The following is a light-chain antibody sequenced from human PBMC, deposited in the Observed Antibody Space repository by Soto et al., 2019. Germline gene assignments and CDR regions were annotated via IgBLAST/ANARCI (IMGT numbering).Light chain of an antibody. CDR3: QQYNDWWT. CDR2: GAS. V-gene: IGKV3-15*01. Sequence: IVITRSPGSLCLYPRWLSTLACRASQSVSNTLTWYQQKPGQPPRLLIYGASTRATGVPGRFSGSGSGTEFTLTISSLQSEDFAVYYCQQYNDWWTFGQGAKVDIK. CDR1: QSVSNT. J-gene: IGKJ1*01.